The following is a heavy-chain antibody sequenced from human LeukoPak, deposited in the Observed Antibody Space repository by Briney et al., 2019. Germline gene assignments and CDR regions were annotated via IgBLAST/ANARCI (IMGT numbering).Heavy chain of an antibody. CDR3: ARGLYGSDSY. J-gene: IGHJ4*02. D-gene: IGHD6-19*01. Sequence: SDTLSLTCSVSGDSISTYYWTWIRQPAGKGLEWIGRIYISGTPNYNPSLRGRVTMSIDTSMNQFSLKLTSVTAADTAVYHCARGLYGSDSYWGQGNLVTVSS. CDR1: GDSISTYY. CDR2: IYISGTP. V-gene: IGHV4-4*07.